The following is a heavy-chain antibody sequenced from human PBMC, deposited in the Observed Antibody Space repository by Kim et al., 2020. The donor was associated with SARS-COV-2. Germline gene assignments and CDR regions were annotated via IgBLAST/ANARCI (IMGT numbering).Heavy chain of an antibody. D-gene: IGHD3-3*01. J-gene: IGHJ4*02. CDR2: ISYDGSNK. CDR1: GFTFSSYG. V-gene: IGHV3-30*18. CDR3: AKEETYYDFWSGEEMYYFDY. Sequence: GGSLRLSCAASGFTFSSYGMHWVRQAPGKGLEWVAVISYDGSNKYYADSVKGRFTISRDNSKNTLYLQMNSLRAEDTAVYYCAKEETYYDFWSGEEMYYFDYWGQGTLVTVSS.